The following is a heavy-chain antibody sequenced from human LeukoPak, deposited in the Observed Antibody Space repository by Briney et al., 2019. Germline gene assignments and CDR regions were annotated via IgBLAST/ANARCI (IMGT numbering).Heavy chain of an antibody. V-gene: IGHV4-4*07. CDR3: ARGVTGYYSYYYYYYMDV. Sequence: PSETLSLTCTVSGGSISSYYWSWIRQPAGKGLEWIGRIYTSGSTNYNPSLKSRVTMSVDTSKNQFSLKLSSVTAADTAVYYCARGVTGYYSYYYYYYMDVWGKGTTVTISS. CDR2: IYTSGST. D-gene: IGHD3-9*01. J-gene: IGHJ6*03. CDR1: GGSISSYY.